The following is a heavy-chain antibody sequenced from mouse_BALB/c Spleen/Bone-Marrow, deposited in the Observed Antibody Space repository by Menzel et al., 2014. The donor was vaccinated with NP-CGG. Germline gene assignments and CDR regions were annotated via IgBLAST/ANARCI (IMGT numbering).Heavy chain of an antibody. V-gene: IGHV5-17*02. CDR1: GFTFSSFG. Sequence: EVHLVESGGGLVQPGGSRKLSCAASGFTFSSFGMHWVRPAPEKGLEWVAYISSGSSTIYYADTVKGRFTISRDNPKNTLFLQMTSLRSEDTAMYYCARRGSNHWYFDVWGAGTTVTVSS. J-gene: IGHJ1*01. CDR2: ISSGSSTI. CDR3: ARRGSNHWYFDV. D-gene: IGHD1-1*01.